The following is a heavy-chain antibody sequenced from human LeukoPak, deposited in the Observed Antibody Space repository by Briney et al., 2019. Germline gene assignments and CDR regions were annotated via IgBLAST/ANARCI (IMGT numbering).Heavy chain of an antibody. Sequence: SDTLSLTCTVSGGSISSYYWSWIRQPPGKGREWIGYIYYSGSTKYNPSLKSRVTISIHTSKNQFSLKVRSVTAADTAVYYCAKETSWESDLYWGQGTLVTVSS. CDR2: IYYSGST. D-gene: IGHD1-26*01. J-gene: IGHJ4*02. CDR1: GGSISSYY. V-gene: IGHV4-59*12. CDR3: AKETSWESDLY.